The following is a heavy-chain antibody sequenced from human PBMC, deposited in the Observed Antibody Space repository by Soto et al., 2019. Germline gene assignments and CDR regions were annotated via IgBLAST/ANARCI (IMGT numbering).Heavy chain of an antibody. CDR1: GFTFSNYG. J-gene: IGHJ4*02. D-gene: IGHD3-22*01. V-gene: IGHV3-30*18. CDR3: AKDTYYHDSSGYYVFDY. Sequence: GGSLRLSCAASGFTFSNYGMHWVRQAPGKGLEWVALISYDGSDKDYADSVKGRFTISRDNSKNTLYLQMNSLRAEDTAVYYCAKDTYYHDSSGYYVFDYWGQGTLVTVPQ. CDR2: ISYDGSDK.